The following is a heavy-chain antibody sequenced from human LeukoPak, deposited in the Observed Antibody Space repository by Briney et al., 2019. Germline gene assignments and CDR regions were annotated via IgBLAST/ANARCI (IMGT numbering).Heavy chain of an antibody. Sequence: GASVKVSCKASGYTFTGYYMHWVRQAPGQGLEWMGWINPNSGGTNYAQKFQGRVTMTRDTSTSTAYMELRSLRSDDTAVYYCARNLGYYDSSGYYSSPFDYWGQGTLVTVSS. CDR3: ARNLGYYDSSGYYSSPFDY. CDR2: INPNSGGT. CDR1: GYTFTGYY. J-gene: IGHJ4*02. V-gene: IGHV1-2*02. D-gene: IGHD3-22*01.